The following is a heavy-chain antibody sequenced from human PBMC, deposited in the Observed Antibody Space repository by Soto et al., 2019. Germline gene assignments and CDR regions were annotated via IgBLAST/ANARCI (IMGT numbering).Heavy chain of an antibody. V-gene: IGHV4-4*02. D-gene: IGHD4-4*01. CDR1: GGSISCTKW. Sequence: QVQLQESGPGLVKPSGTLSLTCAVSGGSISCTKWWTWVRQPPGKGLEWIAVVSHSEGSNYSPSLKSRVAMSLDNSKNQYSLRLSSVTAADTAVYYCATQTITYTWDVWGQGTTVTVS. CDR2: VSHSEGS. J-gene: IGHJ6*02. CDR3: ATQTITYTWDV.